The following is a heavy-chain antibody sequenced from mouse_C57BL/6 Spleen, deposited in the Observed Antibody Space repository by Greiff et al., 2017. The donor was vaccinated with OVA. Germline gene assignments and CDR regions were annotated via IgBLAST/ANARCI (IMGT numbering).Heavy chain of an antibody. V-gene: IGHV1-81*01. CDR1: GYTFTSYG. CDR3: ARDWCYALDY. D-gene: IGHD1-1*02. J-gene: IGHJ4*01. Sequence: QVHVKQSGAELARPGASVKLSCKASGYTFTSYGISWVKQRTGQGLEWIGEIYPRSGNTYYNEKFKGEATMTTDKSSSTAYMELRSRTSEDSAVYFCARDWCYALDYWGHGTSVTVSS. CDR2: IYPRSGNT.